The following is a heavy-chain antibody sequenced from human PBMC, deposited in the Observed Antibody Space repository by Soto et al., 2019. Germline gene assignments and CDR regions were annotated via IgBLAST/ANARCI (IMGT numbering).Heavy chain of an antibody. CDR2: IGSSGGNT. Sequence: EVQLLESGGGLVQPGGSLRLSCAASGFTFSSYTMTWVRQAPGKGLEWVAAIGSSGGNTDYADSVKGRFTISRDNSKNTLYLQMSSLRAEDTPVYYCAKDGGSSYYYYMDVWGKGTTLTVSS. V-gene: IGHV3-23*01. CDR1: GFTFSSYT. CDR3: AKDGGSSYYYYMDV. D-gene: IGHD2-15*01. J-gene: IGHJ6*03.